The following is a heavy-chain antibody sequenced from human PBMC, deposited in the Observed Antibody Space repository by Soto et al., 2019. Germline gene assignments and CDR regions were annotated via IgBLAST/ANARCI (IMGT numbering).Heavy chain of an antibody. CDR1: GYTFTSYG. D-gene: IGHD3-16*02. Sequence: ASVKVSCKASGYTFTSYGISWVRQAPGQGLEWMGWISAYNGNTNYAQKLQGRVTMTTDTSTSTAYMELRSLRSDDTAVYYCATTAVWESYRYTTGYFDLWGRGTLVTVSS. CDR3: ATTAVWESYRYTTGYFDL. V-gene: IGHV1-18*04. J-gene: IGHJ2*01. CDR2: ISAYNGNT.